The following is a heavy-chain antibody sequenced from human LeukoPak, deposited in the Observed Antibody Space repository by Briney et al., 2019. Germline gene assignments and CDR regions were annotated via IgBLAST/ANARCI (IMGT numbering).Heavy chain of an antibody. V-gene: IGHV1-46*01. CDR1: GYTFTNFH. Sequence: ASVKVSCKASGYTFTNFHIHWVRQAPGQGLEWMGIINPSGGITTYAQKFQGRVTMTRDTSKTTVYMELSSLRSEDMCVYYCARTTSGYDMAPVDYWGQGTPVTVSS. D-gene: IGHD5-12*01. CDR3: ARTTSGYDMAPVDY. J-gene: IGHJ4*02. CDR2: INPSGGIT.